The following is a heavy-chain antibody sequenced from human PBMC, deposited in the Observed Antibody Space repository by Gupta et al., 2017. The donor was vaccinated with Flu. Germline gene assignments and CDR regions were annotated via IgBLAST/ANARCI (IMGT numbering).Heavy chain of an antibody. CDR3: AADYSSSWPDAFDI. J-gene: IGHJ3*02. V-gene: IGHV1-58*01. D-gene: IGHD6-13*01. Sequence: QARGQRLEWIGWIVVGSGNTNYAQKFQERVTITRDMSTSTAYMELSSLRSEDTAVYYCAADYSSSWPDAFDIWGQGTMVTVSS. CDR2: IVVGSGNT.